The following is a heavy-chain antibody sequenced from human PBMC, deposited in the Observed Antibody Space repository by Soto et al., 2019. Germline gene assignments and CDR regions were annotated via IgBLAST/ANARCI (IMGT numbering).Heavy chain of an antibody. D-gene: IGHD3-3*01. V-gene: IGHV3-9*01. CDR3: AKGAVTSIFAYFDY. CDR1: GFTFDDYA. J-gene: IGHJ4*02. CDR2: ISWNSGNI. Sequence: EVHLVESGGGLVQPGRSLRLSCAASGFTFDDYAMHWVRQVPGKGLEWVSSISWNSGNIVYADSVKGRFTISRDSANNSLYPQMNSLKTDDTALYYCAKGAVTSIFAYFDYWGQGTLVTVSS.